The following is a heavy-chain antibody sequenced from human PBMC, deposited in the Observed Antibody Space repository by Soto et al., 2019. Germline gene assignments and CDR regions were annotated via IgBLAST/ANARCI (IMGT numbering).Heavy chain of an antibody. CDR2: IYSGGST. CDR3: ARGHMGDSSGYSDY. J-gene: IGHJ4*02. V-gene: IGHV3-53*04. Sequence: GGSLRLSCAASGFTVSSNYMSWVRQAPGKGLEWVTVIYSGGSTYYADSVKGRFTISRHNSKNTLYLQMNSLRAEDTGVYYCARGHMGDSSGYSDYWGQGTLVTVSS. D-gene: IGHD3-22*01. CDR1: GFTVSSNY.